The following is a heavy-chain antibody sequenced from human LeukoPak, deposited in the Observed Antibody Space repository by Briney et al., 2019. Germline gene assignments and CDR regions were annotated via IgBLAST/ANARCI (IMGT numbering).Heavy chain of an antibody. V-gene: IGHV4-39*07. D-gene: IGHD1-26*01. CDR1: GGSISSSSYY. CDR3: ARVRWGELLFDY. CDR2: IYYSGSA. Sequence: SETLSLTCTVSGGSISSSSYYWGWIRQPPGKGLEWIGSIYYSGSAYYNPSLKSRVTISVDTSKNQFSLKLSSVTAADTAVYYCARVRWGELLFDYWGQGTLVTVSS. J-gene: IGHJ4*02.